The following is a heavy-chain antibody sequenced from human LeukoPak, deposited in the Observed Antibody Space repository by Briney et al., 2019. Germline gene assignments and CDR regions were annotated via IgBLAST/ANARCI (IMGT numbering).Heavy chain of an antibody. D-gene: IGHD1-26*01. V-gene: IGHV1-8*01. Sequence: ASVKVSCKASGYTFTSYDINWVRQATGQGLEWMGWMNPNSGNTGYAQKFQGRVTMTRNTSISTAYMELSSLRSEDTAVYYCAKEYSGTFSPFPSYFDCWGQGTLVTVSS. J-gene: IGHJ4*02. CDR1: GYTFTSYD. CDR3: AKEYSGTFSPFPSYFDC. CDR2: MNPNSGNT.